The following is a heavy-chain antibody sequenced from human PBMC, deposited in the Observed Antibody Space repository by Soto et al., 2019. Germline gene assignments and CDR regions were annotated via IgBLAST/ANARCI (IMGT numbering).Heavy chain of an antibody. D-gene: IGHD3-22*01. CDR1: GFTFSSYA. J-gene: IGHJ3*02. Sequence: GGSLRLSCAASGFTFSSYAMSWVRQAPGKGLEWVSAISGSGGSTYYADSVKGRSTISRDNSKNTLYLQMNSLRAEDTAVYYCAKRRGPDSSGYYYVFDAFDIWGQGTMVTVSS. V-gene: IGHV3-23*01. CDR2: ISGSGGST. CDR3: AKRRGPDSSGYYYVFDAFDI.